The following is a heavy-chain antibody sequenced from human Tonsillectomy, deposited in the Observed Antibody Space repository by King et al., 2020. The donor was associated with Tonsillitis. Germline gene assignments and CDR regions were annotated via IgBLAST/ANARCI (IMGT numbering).Heavy chain of an antibody. CDR3: ARGHYDSSGITNVFDI. Sequence: VQLQESGPGLVKPSETLSLTCTVSGYYISSGDYWGWIRQPPGKGLEWIGSIYHSGSTYYNPSLKSRVTISVDTYKNQFSLKLSSVTAAVTAVYYCARGHYDSSGITNVFDIWGQGTMVTVSS. CDR2: IYHSGST. V-gene: IGHV4-38-2*02. J-gene: IGHJ3*02. D-gene: IGHD3-22*01. CDR1: GYYISSGDY.